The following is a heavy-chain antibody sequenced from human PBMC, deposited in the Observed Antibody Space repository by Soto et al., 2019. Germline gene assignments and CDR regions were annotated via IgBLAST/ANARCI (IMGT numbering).Heavy chain of an antibody. J-gene: IGHJ4*02. CDR3: ATDGGYYYDSSGYYPPRY. V-gene: IGHV3-53*01. CDR1: GFTVSSNY. Sequence: GGSLRLSCAASGFTVSSNYMSWVRQAPGKGLEWVSVIYSGGSTYYADSVKGRFTISRDNSKNTLYLQMNSLRAEDTAVYYCATDGGYYYDSSGYYPPRYWGQGTLVTVSS. D-gene: IGHD3-22*01. CDR2: IYSGGST.